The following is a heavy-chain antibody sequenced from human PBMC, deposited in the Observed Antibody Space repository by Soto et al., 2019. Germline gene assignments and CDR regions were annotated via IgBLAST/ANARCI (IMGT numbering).Heavy chain of an antibody. D-gene: IGHD3-22*01. CDR3: ARPPRVYYDSSGYWNDAFDI. J-gene: IGHJ3*02. CDR1: GGTFSSYA. V-gene: IGHV1-69*13. CDR2: IIPIFGTA. Sequence: ASVKVSCKASGGTFSSYAISWVRQAPGQGLEWMGGIIPIFGTANYAQKFQGRVTITADESTSTAYMELSILRSEDTAVYYCARPPRVYYDSSGYWNDAFDIWGQGTMVTVSS.